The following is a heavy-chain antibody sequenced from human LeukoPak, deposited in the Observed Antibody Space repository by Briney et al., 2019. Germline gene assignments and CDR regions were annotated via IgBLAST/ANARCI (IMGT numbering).Heavy chain of an antibody. CDR3: ARAEEWSHGGYYYMDV. J-gene: IGHJ6*03. V-gene: IGHV3-30*19. CDR1: GFTFISYG. D-gene: IGHD2-8*01. CDR2: ISYDGSNK. Sequence: PGGSLRLSCAASGFTFISYGMHWVRQAPGKGLEWVAVISYDGSNKYYADSVKGRFTISRDNSKNTLYLLMNSLRAEDTAVYYCARAEEWSHGGYYYMDVWGKGTTVTVSS.